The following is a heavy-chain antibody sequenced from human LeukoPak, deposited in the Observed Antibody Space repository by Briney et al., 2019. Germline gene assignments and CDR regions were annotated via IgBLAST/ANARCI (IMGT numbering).Heavy chain of an antibody. CDR1: GFTFSSYA. D-gene: IGHD4-17*01. J-gene: IGHJ5*02. V-gene: IGHV3-23*01. Sequence: GGSLRLSYAASGFTFSSYAMSWVRQAPGKGLEWDSAISGSGGSTYYADSVKGRFTISRDNSKNTLYLQMNSLRAEDTAVYYCAKGLKTTVTTVGFDPWGQGTLVTVSS. CDR2: ISGSGGST. CDR3: AKGLKTTVTTVGFDP.